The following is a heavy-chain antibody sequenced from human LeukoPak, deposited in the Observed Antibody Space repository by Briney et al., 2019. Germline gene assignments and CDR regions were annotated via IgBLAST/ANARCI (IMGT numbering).Heavy chain of an antibody. D-gene: IGHD6-13*01. CDR1: GFTFTTYT. CDR2: ISYDGSNI. CDR3: ARDSSGSWPNWFDP. V-gene: IGHV3-30-3*01. J-gene: IGHJ5*02. Sequence: PGGSLRLSCAASGFTFTTYTMHWVRQAPGKGLELLAVISYDGSNIYYADSVRGRFTISRDDSKNTLYLQMNSLRGEDTAVYYCARDSSGSWPNWFDPWGQGTLVTVSS.